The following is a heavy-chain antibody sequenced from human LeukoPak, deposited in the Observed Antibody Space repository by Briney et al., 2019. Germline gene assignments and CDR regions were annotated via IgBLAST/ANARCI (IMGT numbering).Heavy chain of an antibody. J-gene: IGHJ4*02. CDR2: INSNGGST. Sequence: GGSLRLSCSASGFTFSSYAMHWVRQAPGKGLEYVSGINSNGGSTYYADSVKGRFTISRDNSKNTLYLQMSNLGAEDTAVYYCVKDITMIVVVRSDYWGQGTLVTVSS. CDR1: GFTFSSYA. V-gene: IGHV3-64D*06. CDR3: VKDITMIVVVRSDY. D-gene: IGHD3-22*01.